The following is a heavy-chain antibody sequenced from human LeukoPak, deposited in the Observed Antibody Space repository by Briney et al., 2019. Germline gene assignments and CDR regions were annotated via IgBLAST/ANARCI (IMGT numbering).Heavy chain of an antibody. V-gene: IGHV1-2*02. J-gene: IGHJ4*02. Sequence: GASVKVSCKASGYTFTGYYMHWVRQAPGQGLEWMGWINPNSGGTSYAQKFQGRVTMTRDTSISTAYMELSRLRSDDTAVYYCARDLGRIVGAPYYFDYWGQGTLVTVSS. D-gene: IGHD1-26*01. CDR2: INPNSGGT. CDR1: GYTFTGYY. CDR3: ARDLGRIVGAPYYFDY.